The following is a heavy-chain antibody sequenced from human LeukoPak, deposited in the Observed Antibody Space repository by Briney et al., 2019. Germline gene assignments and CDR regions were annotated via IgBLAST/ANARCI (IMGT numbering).Heavy chain of an antibody. D-gene: IGHD4-23*01. J-gene: IGHJ4*02. CDR3: ARDNDYGGPDY. CDR1: GFIFSSYE. V-gene: IGHV3-48*03. CDR2: ISSSDSTI. Sequence: GGSLRLSCAASGFIFSSYEMNWVRQAPGKGLEWVSYISSSDSTISYADSVRGRFTISRDNAENSLYLQMNSLRAEDTAVYYCARDNDYGGPDYWGQGTLVTVSS.